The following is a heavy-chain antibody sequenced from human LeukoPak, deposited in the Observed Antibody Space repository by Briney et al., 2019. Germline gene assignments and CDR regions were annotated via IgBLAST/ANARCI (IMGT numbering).Heavy chain of an antibody. CDR1: GFSVSTNY. J-gene: IGHJ4*02. D-gene: IGHD6-6*01. CDR3: ARDLKYSSSFQFDY. CDR2: IYSGGRT. Sequence: GGSLRLSCAASGFSVSTNYMSWVRQAPGKGLEWVSFIYSGGRTDYADSVKGRFTISRDNSKNTLYLQMNSLRAEDTAVYYCARDLKYSSSFQFDYWGQGTLVTVSS. V-gene: IGHV3-53*05.